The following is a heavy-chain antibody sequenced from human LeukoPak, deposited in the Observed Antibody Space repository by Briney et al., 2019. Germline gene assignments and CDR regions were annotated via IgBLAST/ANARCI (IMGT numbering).Heavy chain of an antibody. D-gene: IGHD1-26*01. CDR1: GFTFSSYG. J-gene: IGHJ4*02. V-gene: IGHV3-30*18. CDR3: AKDQRGWELLFDY. Sequence: GGSLRLSCAASGFTFSSYGMHWVRQAPGKGLEWVAVISYDGSNKYYADSVKGRFTISRDNSKNTLYLQVNSLRAEDTAVYYCAKDQRGWELLFDYWGQGTLVTVSS. CDR2: ISYDGSNK.